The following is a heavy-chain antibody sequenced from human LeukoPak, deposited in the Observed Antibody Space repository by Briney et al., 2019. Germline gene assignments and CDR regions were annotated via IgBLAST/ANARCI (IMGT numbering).Heavy chain of an antibody. CDR1: GYTFTSYY. CDR3: ARGRRGDFWSGYYFASDYYYYGMDV. V-gene: IGHV1-46*01. Sequence: GASVKVSCKASGYTFTSYYMHWVRQAPGQGLEWMGIINPSGGSTSYAQKFQGRVTMTRNTSISTAYMELSSLRSEDTAVYYCARGRRGDFWSGYYFASDYYYYGMDVWGQGTTVTVSS. D-gene: IGHD3-3*01. CDR2: INPSGGST. J-gene: IGHJ6*02.